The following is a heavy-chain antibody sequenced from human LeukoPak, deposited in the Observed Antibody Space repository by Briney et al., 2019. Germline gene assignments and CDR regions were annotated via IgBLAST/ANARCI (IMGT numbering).Heavy chain of an antibody. V-gene: IGHV3-23*01. D-gene: IGHD3-22*01. CDR3: AKAYDSSGYYYSYYFDY. J-gene: IGHJ4*02. Sequence: PGGSLRLSCAASGFTFSSYAMSWVRQAPGKGLEWVSAISGSGGSTYYADSVKGRFTISRDNSKNTLYLQMNSLRAEDTAVYYCAKAYDSSGYYYSYYFDYWGQGTLATVSS. CDR1: GFTFSSYA. CDR2: ISGSGGST.